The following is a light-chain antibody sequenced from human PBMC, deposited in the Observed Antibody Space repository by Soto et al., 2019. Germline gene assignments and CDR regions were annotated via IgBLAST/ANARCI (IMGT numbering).Light chain of an antibody. CDR1: SSNIGAGFD. Sequence: QSVLTQPPSVSGAPGQRVTISCTGNSSNIGAGFDAHWYQQVPGTAPKLLIYGTRSRPSGVPDRFSGSKSGASASLAITGLQAEDEADYYCVSYTTSASYVFGTGTKVTVL. CDR3: VSYTTSASYV. J-gene: IGLJ1*01. CDR2: GTR. V-gene: IGLV1-40*01.